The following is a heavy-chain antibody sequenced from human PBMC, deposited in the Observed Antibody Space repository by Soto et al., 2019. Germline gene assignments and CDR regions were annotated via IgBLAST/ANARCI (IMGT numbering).Heavy chain of an antibody. V-gene: IGHV4-4*02. CDR2: IYHSGRT. CDR1: GGSISNNNW. D-gene: IGHD5-12*01. J-gene: IGHJ5*01. CDR3: ARGGSGYDWFDS. Sequence: PSETLSLTCAVPGGSISNNNWWSWVRQPPGKGLEWIGEIYHSGRTNYNPSLKSRVSISADKSTNHFSLNLNSVTAADTAIYYCARGGSGYDWFDSWGQGTLVTVSS.